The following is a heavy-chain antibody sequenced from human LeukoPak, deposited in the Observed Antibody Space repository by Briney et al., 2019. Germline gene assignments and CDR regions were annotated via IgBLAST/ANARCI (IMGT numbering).Heavy chain of an antibody. D-gene: IGHD3-22*01. CDR3: ARHVRTYYYDSSGGYYYYYGMDV. Sequence: PSETLSLTCTVSGGSISSYYWSWTRQPPGKGLEWIGYIYYSGSTNYNPSLKSRVTISVDTSKNQFSLKLSSVTAADTAVYYCARHVRTYYYDSSGGYYYYYGMDVWGQGTTVTVSS. J-gene: IGHJ6*02. CDR1: GGSISSYY. V-gene: IGHV4-59*08. CDR2: IYYSGST.